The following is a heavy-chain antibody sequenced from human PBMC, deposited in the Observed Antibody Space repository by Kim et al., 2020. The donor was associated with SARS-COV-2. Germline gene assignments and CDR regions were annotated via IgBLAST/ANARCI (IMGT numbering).Heavy chain of an antibody. Sequence: GGSLRLSCTASGFPFNNYYMYWVRQAPGEGLVSVSRTNKPGTIPDYADSVKGRFTTSRVNARNTLHLQMNGLRAEDPAIYFCVRGSGGGDDSWGQGTLVT. CDR1: GFPFNNYY. V-gene: IGHV3-74*01. D-gene: IGHD5-12*01. J-gene: IGHJ5*01. CDR2: TNKPGTIP. CDR3: VRGSGGGDDS.